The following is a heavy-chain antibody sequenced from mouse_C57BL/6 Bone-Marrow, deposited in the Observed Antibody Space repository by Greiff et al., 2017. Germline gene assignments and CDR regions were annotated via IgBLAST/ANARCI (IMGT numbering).Heavy chain of an antibody. CDR2: IDPSDSYT. J-gene: IGHJ3*01. CDR1: GYTFTSYW. CDR3: ARDYDPAWLSY. Sequence: VQLQQPGAELVMPGASVKLSCKASGYTFTSYWMHWVKQRPGQGLEWIGEIDPSDSYTNYNQKFKGKSTLTVDKSSSTAYMQLSSLTSEDSAVDYCARDYDPAWLSYGGQGTLVTVSA. V-gene: IGHV1-69*01. D-gene: IGHD2-4*01.